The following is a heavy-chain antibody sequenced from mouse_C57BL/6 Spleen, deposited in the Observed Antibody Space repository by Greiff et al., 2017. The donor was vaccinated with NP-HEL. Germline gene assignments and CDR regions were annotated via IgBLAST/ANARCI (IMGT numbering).Heavy chain of an antibody. J-gene: IGHJ1*03. CDR2: IDPSDSYT. D-gene: IGHD2-4*01. CDR1: GYTFTSYW. Sequence: VQLQQPGAELVMPGASVKLSCKASGYTFTSYWMHWVKQRPGQGLEWIGEIDPSDSYTNYNQKLKGKSTLTVDKSSSTAYMQLSSLTSEDSAVYYCARGGDYNWYFDVWGTGTTVTVSS. V-gene: IGHV1-69*01. CDR3: ARGGDYNWYFDV.